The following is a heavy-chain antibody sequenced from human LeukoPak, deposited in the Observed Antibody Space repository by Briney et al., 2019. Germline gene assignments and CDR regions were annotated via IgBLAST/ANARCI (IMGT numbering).Heavy chain of an antibody. Sequence: GALRLPCAASGFTFSDSYMSWIRQAAGKGLEWVSYISSTSSHTNYADSVKGRFTISRDNAKKSLYLQMNSLRAEDTAVYYCARGSARWFDPWGQGTLVTVSS. V-gene: IGHV3-11*05. CDR1: GFTFSDSY. CDR3: ARGSARWFDP. J-gene: IGHJ5*02. CDR2: ISSTSSHT.